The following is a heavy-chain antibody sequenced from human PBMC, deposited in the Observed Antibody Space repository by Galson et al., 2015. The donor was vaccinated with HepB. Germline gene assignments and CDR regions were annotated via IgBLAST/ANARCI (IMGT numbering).Heavy chain of an antibody. V-gene: IGHV4-39*01. J-gene: IGHJ4*02. Sequence: SETLSLTCTVSGGSISSSSYYWGWIRQPPGKGLEWIGSIYYSGSTYYNPSLKSRVTISVDTSKNQFSLKLSSVTAADTAVYYCARQGTGQYYDFWSGYYSPFDYWGQGTLVTVSS. CDR2: IYYSGST. CDR3: ARQGTGQYYDFWSGYYSPFDY. CDR1: GGSISSSSYY. D-gene: IGHD3-3*01.